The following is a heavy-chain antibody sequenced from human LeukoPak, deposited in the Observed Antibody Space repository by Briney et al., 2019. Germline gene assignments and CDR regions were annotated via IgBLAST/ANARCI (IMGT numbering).Heavy chain of an antibody. CDR2: ISGSGGST. CDR3: AKDLWFGGLPFDY. D-gene: IGHD3-10*01. V-gene: IGHV3-23*01. J-gene: IGHJ4*02. Sequence: SGGSLRLSCAASGFTFSTYAMSWVRQAPGKGLEWVSAISGSGGSTYYADSVKGRFTISRDNSKNTLYLQMNSLRAEDTAVYYCAKDLWFGGLPFDYWGQGTLVTVSS. CDR1: GFTFSTYA.